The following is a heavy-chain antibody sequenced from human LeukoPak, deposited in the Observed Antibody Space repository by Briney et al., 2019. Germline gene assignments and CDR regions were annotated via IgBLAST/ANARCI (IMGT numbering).Heavy chain of an antibody. D-gene: IGHD3-22*01. Sequence: GASVKVSCKASGYTFTGYYMHWVRQAPGQGLEWMGRINPNSGGTNYAQKFQGRVTMTRDTSISTAYMELSRLRSDDTAVYYCARDHKYYYDSSGFDYWGQGTLVTVSS. V-gene: IGHV1-2*06. CDR3: ARDHKYYYDSSGFDY. CDR2: INPNSGGT. J-gene: IGHJ4*02. CDR1: GYTFTGYY.